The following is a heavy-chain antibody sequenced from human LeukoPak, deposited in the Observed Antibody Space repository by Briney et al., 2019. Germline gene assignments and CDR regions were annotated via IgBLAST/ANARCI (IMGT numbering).Heavy chain of an antibody. Sequence: ASVKVSCKASGYTFTSYGISWVRQAPGQGLEWMGWISAYNGNTNYAQKLQGRVTMTTDTSTSTAYMELRSLRSDDTAVYYCARDGGYCSSTSCYPDNDYWGQGTLITVSS. J-gene: IGHJ4*02. CDR3: ARDGGYCSSTSCYPDNDY. D-gene: IGHD2-2*01. CDR1: GYTFTSYG. CDR2: ISAYNGNT. V-gene: IGHV1-18*01.